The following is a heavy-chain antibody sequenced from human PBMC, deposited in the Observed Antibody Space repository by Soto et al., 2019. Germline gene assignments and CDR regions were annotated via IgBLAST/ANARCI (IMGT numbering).Heavy chain of an antibody. CDR1: GGSISSSNW. J-gene: IGHJ4*02. Sequence: QVQLQESGPGLVKPSGTLSLTCAVSGGSISSSNWWSWVRQPPGKGLEWIGEIYHSGSTNSNPSLTSRVXXXVXXSTDQFSLKLSSVTAADTAVYYCARVEGGGDCYGYWGQGTLVTVSS. CDR2: IYHSGST. CDR3: ARVEGGGDCYGY. V-gene: IGHV4-4*02. D-gene: IGHD2-21*02.